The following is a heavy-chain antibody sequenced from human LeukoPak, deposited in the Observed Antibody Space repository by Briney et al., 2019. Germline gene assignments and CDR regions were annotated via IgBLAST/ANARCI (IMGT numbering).Heavy chain of an antibody. Sequence: PGGSLRLSCAASGFTFHDYDMSWVRHSPGKGLEVVSGINWNGDRTVYADSVKGRFTISRDNAKKSLYLQMNSLRAEDTALYYCARRDYYGSGSPDFWGQGTLVTVSS. V-gene: IGHV3-20*04. D-gene: IGHD3-10*01. CDR3: ARRDYYGSGSPDF. CDR1: GFTFHDYD. J-gene: IGHJ4*02. CDR2: INWNGDRT.